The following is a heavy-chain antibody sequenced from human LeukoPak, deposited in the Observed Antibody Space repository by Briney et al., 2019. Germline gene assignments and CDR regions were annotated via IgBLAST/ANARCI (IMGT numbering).Heavy chain of an antibody. J-gene: IGHJ2*01. D-gene: IGHD3-3*01. CDR3: ARQVPDYDFWSGYPRAQGLYWYFDL. CDR1: GGSISSSSHH. V-gene: IGHV4-39*01. Sequence: SETLSLTCTVSGGSISSSSHHWGWIRQPPGKGLEWIGSIYYSGSTHYNPSLQSRVTISVDTSKNQFSLKLTSVTAADTAVYYCARQVPDYDFWSGYPRAQGLYWYFDLWGRGTLVTVSS. CDR2: IYYSGST.